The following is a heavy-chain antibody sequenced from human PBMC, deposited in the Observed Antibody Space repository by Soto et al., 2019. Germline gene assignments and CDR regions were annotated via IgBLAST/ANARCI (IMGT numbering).Heavy chain of an antibody. CDR1: GYTFTSYG. Sequence: ASVKVSCKASGYTFTSYGISWVRQAPGQGLEWMGWISAYNGNTNYAQKLQGRVTMTTDTSTSTAYMELRSLRSDDTAVYYCARDLSKSPVPAAITYYYYGMDVWGQGTTVTAP. CDR2: ISAYNGNT. CDR3: ARDLSKSPVPAAITYYYYGMDV. D-gene: IGHD2-2*02. J-gene: IGHJ6*02. V-gene: IGHV1-18*01.